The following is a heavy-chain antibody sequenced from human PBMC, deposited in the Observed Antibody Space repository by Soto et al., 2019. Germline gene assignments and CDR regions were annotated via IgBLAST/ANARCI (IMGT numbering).Heavy chain of an antibody. CDR3: ARGPYSGNAIDY. Sequence: QVQLQESGPGLVKPSQTLSLTCTVSGCSISSGDYYCSWVRQHPGKGLEWFGYIYYSGSTYYNPSRKSRVNISVDTSKKQFSLKLSSVTAADTAVYCCARGPYSGNAIDYWGQGTLVTVSS. V-gene: IGHV4-31*03. CDR1: GCSISSGDYY. D-gene: IGHD4-4*01. CDR2: IYYSGST. J-gene: IGHJ4*02.